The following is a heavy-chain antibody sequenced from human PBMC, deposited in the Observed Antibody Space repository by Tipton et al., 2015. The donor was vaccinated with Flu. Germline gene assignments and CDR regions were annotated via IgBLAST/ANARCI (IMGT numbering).Heavy chain of an antibody. CDR1: GFTFSSYG. CDR2: IWYDGSNK. CDR3: ARDGGSAPEGYGDHFDY. V-gene: IGHV3-33*08. J-gene: IGHJ4*02. Sequence: SLRLSCAASGFTFSSYGMHWVRQAPGKGLEWVAVIWYDGSNKYYADSVKGRFTISRDNSKNTLYLQMNSLRAEDTAVYYCARDGGSAPEGYGDHFDYWGQGTLVTVSS. D-gene: IGHD4-17*01.